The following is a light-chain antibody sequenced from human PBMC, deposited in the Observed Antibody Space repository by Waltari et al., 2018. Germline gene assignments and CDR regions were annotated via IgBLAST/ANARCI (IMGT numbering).Light chain of an antibody. CDR2: GAS. V-gene: IGKV3D-7*01. Sequence: EIVMTQSPATLSLSPGASATLPCRASQSVSSSYLSWYQQKPGQAPRLLIYGASTRATGIPARFSGSGSGTDFTLTISSLQPEDFAVYYCQQDYNLPPITFGQGTRLEIK. CDR1: QSVSSSY. J-gene: IGKJ5*01. CDR3: QQDYNLPPIT.